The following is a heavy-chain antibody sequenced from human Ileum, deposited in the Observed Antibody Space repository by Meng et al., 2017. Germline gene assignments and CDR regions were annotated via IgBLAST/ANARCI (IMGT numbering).Heavy chain of an antibody. D-gene: IGHD2-2*01. CDR3: ARGRHCSSTTCYLSDS. V-gene: IGHV1-18*01. CDR1: GYSFTNYG. J-gene: IGHJ4*02. CDR2: TSTYNSNR. Sequence: VPLVQSGPEVGKPGGSVKASGQASGYSFTNYGINWVRQAPGKGLEWMGWTSTYNSNRNYAQSLQGRVTMTTDTSTTTAYMELRSLTFDDTAVYYCARGRHCSSTTCYLSDSWGQGTLVTVSS.